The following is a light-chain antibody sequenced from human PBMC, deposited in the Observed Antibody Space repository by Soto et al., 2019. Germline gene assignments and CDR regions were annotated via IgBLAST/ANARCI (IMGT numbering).Light chain of an antibody. J-gene: IGKJ1*01. CDR2: KAS. CDR3: QQYNSYWT. Sequence: DIQMTQSPSTLSASVGDRVTITCRASQSVSGWLAWFQQKPGRAPKLLIYKASSLESGVPSRFSGSGFGTELTLTINSLQPDDFATYYCQQYNSYWTFGQGTKVEMK. V-gene: IGKV1-5*03. CDR1: QSVSGW.